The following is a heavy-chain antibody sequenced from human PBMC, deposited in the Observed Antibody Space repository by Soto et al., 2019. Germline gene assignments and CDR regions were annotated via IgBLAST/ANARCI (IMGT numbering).Heavy chain of an antibody. CDR1: GGSISSSSYY. CDR2: IYYSGST. CDR3: ARYMGGWEWENPSDPSDYYYGMDV. V-gene: IGHV4-39*01. D-gene: IGHD1-26*01. Sequence: QLQLQESGPGLVKPSETLSLTCTVSGGSISSSSYYWGWIRQPPGKGLEWIGSIYYSGSTYYNPSRKSRVTISVDTSKNQFSLKLSSVTAADTAVYYCARYMGGWEWENPSDPSDYYYGMDVWGQGTTVTVSS. J-gene: IGHJ6*02.